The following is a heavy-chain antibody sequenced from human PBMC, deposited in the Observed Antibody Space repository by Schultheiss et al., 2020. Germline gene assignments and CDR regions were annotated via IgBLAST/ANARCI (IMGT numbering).Heavy chain of an antibody. CDR3: ARSLVVVPAAIDDLDYGMDV. D-gene: IGHD2-2*01. CDR2: ISAYNGNT. CDR1: GYTFTSYG. Sequence: GSVKVSCKASGYTFTSYGISWVRQAPGQGLEWMGWISAYNGNTNYAQKFQGRVTITADESTSTAYMELSSLRSEDTAVYYCARSLVVVPAAIDDLDYGMDVWGQGTTVTVSS. V-gene: IGHV1-18*01. J-gene: IGHJ6*02.